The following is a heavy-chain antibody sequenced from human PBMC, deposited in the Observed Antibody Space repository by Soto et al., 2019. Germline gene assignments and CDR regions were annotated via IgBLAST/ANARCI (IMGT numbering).Heavy chain of an antibody. J-gene: IGHJ4*02. Sequence: HPGGSLRLSCAASGFTFSRFWMSWVRLAPGKGLEWVANIKKDGSEKNYVDSVKGRFTISRDNAKNSLYLQMNSLRAEDTAFYYCAKDTGPNWGQGTLVTVSS. CDR1: GFTFSRFW. CDR2: IKKDGSEK. V-gene: IGHV3-7*03. CDR3: AKDTGPN.